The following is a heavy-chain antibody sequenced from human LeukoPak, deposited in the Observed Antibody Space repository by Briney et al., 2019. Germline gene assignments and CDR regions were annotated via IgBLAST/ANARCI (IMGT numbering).Heavy chain of an antibody. J-gene: IGHJ3*02. V-gene: IGHV4-61*02. Sequence: SETLSLTCTVSGGSISSGSYYWSWIRQPAGKGLEWIGRIYTSGSTNYNPSLKSRVTIPVDTSKNQFSLKLSSVTAADTAVYYCARDRTQQWLAADAFDIWGQGTMVTVSS. CDR1: GGSISSGSYY. CDR3: ARDRTQQWLAADAFDI. CDR2: IYTSGST. D-gene: IGHD6-19*01.